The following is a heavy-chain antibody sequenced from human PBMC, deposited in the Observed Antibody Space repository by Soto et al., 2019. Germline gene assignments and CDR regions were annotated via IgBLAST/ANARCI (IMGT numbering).Heavy chain of an antibody. CDR2: ISYDGSNK. CDR1: GFTFSSYA. J-gene: IGHJ6*02. V-gene: IGHV3-30-3*01. D-gene: IGHD3-10*01. CDR3: ARLDGGPLSRYYYGMDV. Sequence: WGSLRLSCAASGFTFSSYAMHWVRQAPGKGLEWVAVISYDGSNKYYADSVKGRFTISRDNSKNTLYLQMNSLRAEDTAVYYCARLDGGPLSRYYYGMDVWGQGTTVTVSS.